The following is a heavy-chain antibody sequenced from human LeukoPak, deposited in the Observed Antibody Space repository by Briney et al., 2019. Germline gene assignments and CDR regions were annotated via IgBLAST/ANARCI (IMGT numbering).Heavy chain of an antibody. Sequence: GGSLRLSCAAAGFTSSSFWMSWVRQAAGKVREWVANITEAGSEKYHVDSVKGGLTISRDHAYNSLYLQMNSLRAEDAAVYYCARDTDDNWPDSDRCGQRTLVTVYS. CDR3: ARDTDDNWPDSDR. D-gene: IGHD1-1*01. CDR2: ITEAGSEK. V-gene: IGHV3-7*04. CDR1: GFTSSSFW. J-gene: IGHJ5*02.